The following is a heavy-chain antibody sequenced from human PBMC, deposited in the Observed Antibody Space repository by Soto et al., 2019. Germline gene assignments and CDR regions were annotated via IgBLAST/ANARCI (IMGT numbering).Heavy chain of an antibody. J-gene: IGHJ4*02. D-gene: IGHD4-17*01. Sequence: QVQLQESGPGLVKPSQTLSLTCTVSGGSISSGGYYWSWFRQHPGKVLEWIGYIYYRGSTYYNPSLKSRVTISVDTSKNQFSLKLSSVTAADTAVYYCARKATVTTCFDYWGQGTLVTVSS. CDR1: GGSISSGGYY. V-gene: IGHV4-31*03. CDR2: IYYRGST. CDR3: ARKATVTTCFDY.